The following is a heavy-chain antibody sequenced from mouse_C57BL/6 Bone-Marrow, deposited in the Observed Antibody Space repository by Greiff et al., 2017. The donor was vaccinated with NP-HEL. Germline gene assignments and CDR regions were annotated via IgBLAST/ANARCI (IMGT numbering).Heavy chain of an antibody. Sequence: QVHVKQPGAELVRPGSSVKLSCKASGYTFTSYWMHWVKQRPIQGLEWIGNIDPSDSETHYNQKFKDKATLTVDKSSSTAYMQLSSLTSEDSAVYYCARGAQGPAWFAYWGQGTLVTVSA. CDR1: GYTFTSYW. J-gene: IGHJ3*01. CDR2: IDPSDSET. V-gene: IGHV1-52*01. D-gene: IGHD3-2*02. CDR3: ARGAQGPAWFAY.